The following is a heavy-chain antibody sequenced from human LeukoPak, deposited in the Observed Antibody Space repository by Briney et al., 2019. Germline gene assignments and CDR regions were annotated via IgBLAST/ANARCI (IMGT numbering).Heavy chain of an antibody. J-gene: IGHJ4*02. D-gene: IGHD5-18*01. CDR3: ARGRGYSYGTHFDY. CDR2: INWNGGST. Sequence: GGSLRLSCAASGFTFDDYGVSWVRQAPGKGLEWVSGINWNGGSTGYADSVKGRFTTSRDNAKNSLYLQMNSLRAEDTALYYCARGRGYSYGTHFDYWGQGTLVTVSS. CDR1: GFTFDDYG. V-gene: IGHV3-20*04.